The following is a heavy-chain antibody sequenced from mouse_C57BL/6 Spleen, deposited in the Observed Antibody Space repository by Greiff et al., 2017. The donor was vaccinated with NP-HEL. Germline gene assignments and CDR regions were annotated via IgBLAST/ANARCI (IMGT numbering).Heavy chain of an antibody. D-gene: IGHD1-1*01. CDR3: ARGVAKAGHYFDY. J-gene: IGHJ2*01. CDR1: GYAFSSSW. CDR2: IYPGDGDT. Sequence: VQLVESGPELVKPGASVKISCKASGYAFSSSWMNWVKQRPGKGLEWIGRIYPGDGDTNYNGKFKGKATLTADKSSSTAYMQLSSLTSEDSAVYFCARGVAKAGHYFDYWGQGTTLTVSS. V-gene: IGHV1-82*01.